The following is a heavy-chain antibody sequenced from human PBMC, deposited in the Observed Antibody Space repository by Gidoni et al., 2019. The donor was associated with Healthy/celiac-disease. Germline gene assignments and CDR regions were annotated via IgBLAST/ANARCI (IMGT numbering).Heavy chain of an antibody. D-gene: IGHD3-10*01. Sequence: QVQLQQSGAGLLKPSETLSITCTVDDGSSSGYYTSCARQPPGKALAWNGEINHSARTNHNPYLERLVTILVYTSKNHLSPKFIPVTAAGTAEYYWARCDRRTRGVISHYYYYYGMDVWGQGTTVTVSS. J-gene: IGHJ6*02. CDR2: INHSART. CDR3: ARCDRRTRGVISHYYYYYGMDV. V-gene: IGHV4-34*01. CDR1: DGSSSGYY.